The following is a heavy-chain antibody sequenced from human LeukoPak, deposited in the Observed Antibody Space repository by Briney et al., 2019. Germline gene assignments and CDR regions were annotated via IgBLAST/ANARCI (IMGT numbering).Heavy chain of an antibody. CDR3: ARDPVDGYSHYDY. D-gene: IGHD5-24*01. Sequence: GASVKVSCKASGYTFTGYYMHWVRQAPGQGLEWMGWINPNSGGTNYAQKFQGRATVTRDTSISTAYMELSSLRSDDTAMYYCARDPVDGYSHYDYWGQGTLVTVSS. V-gene: IGHV1-2*02. J-gene: IGHJ4*02. CDR1: GYTFTGYY. CDR2: INPNSGGT.